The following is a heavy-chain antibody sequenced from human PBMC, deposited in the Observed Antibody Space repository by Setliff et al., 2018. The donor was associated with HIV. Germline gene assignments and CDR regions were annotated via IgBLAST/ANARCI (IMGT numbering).Heavy chain of an antibody. V-gene: IGHV3-7*03. CDR1: GFSFSSYW. D-gene: IGHD3-22*01. J-gene: IGHJ4*02. Sequence: PGGSLRLSCAASGFSFSSYWMTWVRQAPGKGLEWVANIKKDGSEKYYVDSVKGRFTISRDNANNSLYLQMNSLRDEDTAVYYCARPYDSSGHIEGYWGQGTLVTVSS. CDR2: IKKDGSEK. CDR3: ARPYDSSGHIEGY.